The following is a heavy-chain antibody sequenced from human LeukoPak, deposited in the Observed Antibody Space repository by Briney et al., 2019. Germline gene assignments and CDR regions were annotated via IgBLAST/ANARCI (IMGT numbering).Heavy chain of an antibody. CDR2: INPSGGTT. V-gene: IGHV1-46*01. J-gene: IGHJ5*02. CDR3: ARLYASSSKVRFDP. D-gene: IGHD6-6*01. CDR1: GYTFTSYY. Sequence: ASEKVSCKASGYTFTSYYIYWVRQAPGQGLEWMGIINPSGGTTSNAQKFQGRVTMTRDTSTSTVYMELSSLRFEDTAVYYCARLYASSSKVRFDPWGQGTLVTVSS.